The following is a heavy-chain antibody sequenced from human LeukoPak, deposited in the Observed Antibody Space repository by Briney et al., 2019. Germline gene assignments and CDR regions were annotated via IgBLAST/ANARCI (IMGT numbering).Heavy chain of an antibody. D-gene: IGHD3-10*01. CDR2: IYYSGST. CDR1: GGSISSSSYY. CDR3: ARASRYYGSVNWFDP. J-gene: IGHJ5*02. V-gene: IGHV4-39*07. Sequence: SETLSLTCTVSGGSISSSSYYWGWIRQPPGKGLEWIGSIYYSGSTNYNPSLKSRVTISVDTSKNQFSLKLSSVTAADTAVYYCARASRYYGSVNWFDPWGQGTLVTVSS.